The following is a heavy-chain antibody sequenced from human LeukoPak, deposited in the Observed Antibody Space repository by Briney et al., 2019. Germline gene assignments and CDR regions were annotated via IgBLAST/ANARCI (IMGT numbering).Heavy chain of an antibody. CDR3: ARGTGERVTHFHS. J-gene: IGHJ4*02. CDR2: IGTSGA. V-gene: IGHV3-13*01. CDR1: GFSFSSYD. D-gene: IGHD7-27*01. Sequence: GGSLRVFCAASGFSFSSYDMHWVRHVTGKGLEWVSAIGTSGAVKGRFTISRENAKNSLYLQMNSLRAGDTAIYYCARGTGERVTHFHSWGQGTLVTVSS.